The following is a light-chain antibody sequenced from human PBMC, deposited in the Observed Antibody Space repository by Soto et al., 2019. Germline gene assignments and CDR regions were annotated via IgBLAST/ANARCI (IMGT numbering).Light chain of an antibody. J-gene: IGLJ3*02. V-gene: IGLV2-14*01. Sequence: QSALTQPASVSGSPGQSITISCTGNSSDVGRYNYVSWYQQHPGKAPKLMIYEVSNRPSGVSNRFSGSKYGNTASLTISGLQAEDEADYYCSSYTTTSTRVFGGGTKLTVL. CDR3: SSYTTTSTRV. CDR1: SSDVGRYNY. CDR2: EVS.